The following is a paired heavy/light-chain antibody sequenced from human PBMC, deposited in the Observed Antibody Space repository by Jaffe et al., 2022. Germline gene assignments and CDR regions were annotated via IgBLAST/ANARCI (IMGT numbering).Heavy chain of an antibody. Sequence: QVQLQESGPGLVKPSETLSLTCAVSGYSISSGYYWAWIRLPPGKELEWIATIYHSGNTYYNPSLKSRVTISVDTSKNEFSLKLTSVTATDTAIYYCGRSEGSYKSFDFWGQGTMVTVSS. J-gene: IGHJ3*01. CDR1: GYSISSGYY. D-gene: IGHD1-26*01. CDR2: IYHSGNT. V-gene: IGHV4-38-2*01. CDR3: GRSEGSYKSFDF.
Light chain of an antibody. CDR2: EVT. J-gene: IGLJ1*01. CDR1: SSDIGSYAL. CDR3: SSYAPGISYV. V-gene: IGLV2-23*02. Sequence: QSALTQPASVSGSPGQSITMSCTGTSSDIGSYALVSWYQIHSGKAPKLLIFEVTKRPSGVSNRFSGSRSGNTASLTISGLQTEDEADYYCSSYAPGISYVFGTGTEVTVL.